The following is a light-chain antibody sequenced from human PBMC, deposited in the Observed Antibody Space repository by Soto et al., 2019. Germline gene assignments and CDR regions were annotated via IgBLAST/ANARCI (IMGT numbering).Light chain of an antibody. V-gene: IGKV3-20*01. J-gene: IGKJ2*01. CDR3: QQYGSSPYT. CDR2: GAS. CDR1: QSVSSSY. Sequence: EIVLTQSPGTLSLSPGERATLSCRASQSVSSSYLAWYQQKPGQAPRLLIYGASSRATGIPDRFSGSGSGIDFTLTIRRLEPEDFAVYYCQQYGSSPYTFGQGTKVEIK.